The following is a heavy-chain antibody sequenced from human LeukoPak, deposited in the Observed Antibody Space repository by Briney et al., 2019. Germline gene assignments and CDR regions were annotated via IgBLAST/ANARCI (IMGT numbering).Heavy chain of an antibody. CDR2: INPNSGGT. J-gene: IGHJ3*02. D-gene: IGHD2-2*01. V-gene: IGHV1-2*02. CDR1: GYTFTGYY. Sequence: ASVKVSCKASGYTFTGYYMHWVRQAPGQGLEWMGWINPNSGGTNYAQKLQGGVTMTRDTSISTAYMELSRLRSDDTAVYYCAKYCSSTSCPLGAFDIWGQGTMVTVSS. CDR3: AKYCSSTSCPLGAFDI.